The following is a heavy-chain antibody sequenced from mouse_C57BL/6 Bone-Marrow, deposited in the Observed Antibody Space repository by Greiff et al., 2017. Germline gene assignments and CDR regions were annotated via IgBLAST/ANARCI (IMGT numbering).Heavy chain of an antibody. J-gene: IGHJ1*03. V-gene: IGHV1-26*01. CDR1: GYTFTDYY. D-gene: IGHD2-2*01. CDR2: INPNNGGT. Sequence: VQLQQSGPELVKPGASVKISCKASGYTFTDYYMNWVKQSHGKSLEWIGDINPNNGGTSYNQKFKGKATLTVDKSSSTAYMELRSLTSEDSAVYYCAKGGWLRTLGFDVWGTGTTVTVSS. CDR3: AKGGWLRTLGFDV.